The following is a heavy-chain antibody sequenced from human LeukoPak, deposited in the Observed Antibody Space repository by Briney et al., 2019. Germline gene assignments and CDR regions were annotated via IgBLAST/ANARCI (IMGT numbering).Heavy chain of an antibody. CDR3: AGEMATIIDAFDI. J-gene: IGHJ3*02. CDR1: GGTFSSYA. Sequence: SVKVSCKASGGTFSSYAISWVRQAPGQGLEWMGGIIPIFGTANYAQKFQGRVTITADKSTSTAYMELSSLRSEDTAVYYCAGEMATIIDAFDIWGQGTMVTVSS. CDR2: IIPIFGTA. V-gene: IGHV1-69*06. D-gene: IGHD5-24*01.